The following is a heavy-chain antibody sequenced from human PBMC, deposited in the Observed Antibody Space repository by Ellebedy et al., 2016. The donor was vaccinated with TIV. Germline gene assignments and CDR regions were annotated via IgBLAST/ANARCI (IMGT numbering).Heavy chain of an antibody. Sequence: SETLSLTXTVSRGSVSSGSYYWSWIRQPPGKGLERFGYIYYSGSTNYNPSLKSRVTISVDTSKNQFSLKLSSVTAADTAVYYCARELGAFDIWGQGTMVTVSS. CDR1: RGSVSSGSYY. CDR3: ARELGAFDI. J-gene: IGHJ3*02. V-gene: IGHV4-61*01. CDR2: IYYSGST.